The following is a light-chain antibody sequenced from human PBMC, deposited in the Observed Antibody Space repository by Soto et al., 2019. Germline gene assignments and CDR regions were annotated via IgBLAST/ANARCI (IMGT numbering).Light chain of an antibody. V-gene: IGLV2-14*01. CDR3: SSYTISRAHVV. CDR2: DVS. CDR1: SSDVGGYNY. Sequence: QSVLTQPASVSGSPGQSITIPCTGTSSDVGGYNYVSWYQQHPGKAPKLMVYDVSSRPSGVSNRFSGSKSGNTASLTISGLQAEDEADYHCSSYTISRAHVVFGGGTKLTVL. J-gene: IGLJ2*01.